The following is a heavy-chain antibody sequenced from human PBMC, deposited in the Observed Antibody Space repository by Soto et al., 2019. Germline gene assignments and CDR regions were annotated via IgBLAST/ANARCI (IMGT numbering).Heavy chain of an antibody. CDR3: APRNWFDP. CDR2: IRSKANNYAT. Sequence: GSLRLSCAASGFTFSGSAVHWVRQASGKGLEWVGRIRSKANNYATAYAASVKGRFTISRDDSKNTAYLQMNSLGAEDTAVYYCAPRNWFDPWGQGTLVTVSS. V-gene: IGHV3-73*01. CDR1: GFTFSGSA. J-gene: IGHJ5*02.